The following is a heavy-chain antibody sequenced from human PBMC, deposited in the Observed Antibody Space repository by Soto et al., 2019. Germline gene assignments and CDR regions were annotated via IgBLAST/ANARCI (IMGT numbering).Heavy chain of an antibody. Sequence: EVQLVESGGGLVKPGGSLRLSCAASGFTFSSYSMNWVRQAPGKGLEWVSSISSSSSYIYYADSVKGRFTISRDNAKNSLYLQMTSLRAEDTAVYYCARSDSGAFSSSWYPNWYFDLWGRGTLVTVSS. D-gene: IGHD6-13*01. CDR2: ISSSSSYI. V-gene: IGHV3-21*01. CDR3: ARSDSGAFSSSWYPNWYFDL. CDR1: GFTFSSYS. J-gene: IGHJ2*01.